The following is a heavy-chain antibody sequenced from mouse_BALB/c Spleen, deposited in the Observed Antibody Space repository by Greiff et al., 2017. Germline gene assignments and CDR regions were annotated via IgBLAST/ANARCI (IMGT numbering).Heavy chain of an antibody. J-gene: IGHJ1*01. CDR1: GFTFTDYY. CDR2: IRNKANGYTT. V-gene: IGHV7-3*02. CDR3: AREGPHWYFDV. Sequence: EVQGVESGGGLVQPGGSLRLSCATSGFTFTDYYMSWVRQPPGKALEWLGFIRNKANGYTTEYSASVKGRFTISRDNSQSIHYLQMNTLRAEDSATYYCAREGPHWYFDVWGAGTTVTVSS.